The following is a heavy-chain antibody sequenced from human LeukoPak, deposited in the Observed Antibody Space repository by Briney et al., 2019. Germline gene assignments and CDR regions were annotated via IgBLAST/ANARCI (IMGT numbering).Heavy chain of an antibody. CDR2: IIPIFGTA. J-gene: IGHJ4*02. CDR3: ASLYSGSYYFDY. Sequence: SVKVSCKASGYTFTSYGISWVRQAPGQGLEWMGGIIPIFGTANYAQKFQGRVTITADESTSTAYMELSSLRSEDTAVYYCASLYSGSYYFDYWGQGTLVTVSS. D-gene: IGHD1-26*01. V-gene: IGHV1-69*13. CDR1: GYTFTSYG.